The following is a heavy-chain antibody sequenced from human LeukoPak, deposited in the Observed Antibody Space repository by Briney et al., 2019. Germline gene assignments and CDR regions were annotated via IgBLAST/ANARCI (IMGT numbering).Heavy chain of an antibody. CDR2: LYYSGST. V-gene: IGHV4-59*01. Sequence: SETLSLTCTVSGGSLSSYYWSWIRQPPGEKLEWSGYLYYSGSTNYNLSLGSRVTVSAHSSKNQFSLMLTSVTAADRAVYYCAGDTKLLGAFDLWGPGTMVTVSS. D-gene: IGHD1-1*01. J-gene: IGHJ3*01. CDR1: GGSLSSYY. CDR3: AGDTKLLGAFDL.